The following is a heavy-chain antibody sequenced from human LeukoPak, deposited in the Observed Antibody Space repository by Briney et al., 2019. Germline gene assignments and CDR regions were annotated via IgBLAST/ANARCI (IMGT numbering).Heavy chain of an antibody. V-gene: IGHV3-23*01. CDR3: AKVVTMVRGVTYYFDY. CDR1: GFTFSSYA. CDR2: ISGSGGST. J-gene: IGHJ4*02. D-gene: IGHD3-10*01. Sequence: GGSLRLSCAASGFTFSSYAMSWVRQAPGKGLEWVSAISGSGGSTYYADSVKGRFTISRDSSKNTLYLQMNSLRAEDTAVYYCAKVVTMVRGVTYYFDYWGQGTLVTVSS.